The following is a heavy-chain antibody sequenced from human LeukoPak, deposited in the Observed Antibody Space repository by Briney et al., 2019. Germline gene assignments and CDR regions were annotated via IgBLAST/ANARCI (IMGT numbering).Heavy chain of an antibody. CDR2: IYSGGST. V-gene: IGHV3-66*01. D-gene: IGHD1-26*01. CDR3: ARALVGATGY. CDR1: AFTVSSNY. Sequence: GGSLRLSCAASAFTVSSNYMSWVRQAPGKGLEWVSVIYSGGSTYYADSVKGRFTISRDNPKNTLYLQMNSLRAEDTAVYYCARALVGATGYWGQGTLVTVSS. J-gene: IGHJ4*02.